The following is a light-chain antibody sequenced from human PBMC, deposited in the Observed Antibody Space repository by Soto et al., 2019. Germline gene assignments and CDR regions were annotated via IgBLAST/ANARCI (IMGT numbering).Light chain of an antibody. CDR3: QKYNSYSWK. V-gene: IGKV1-5*01. Sequence: DIQMSQSPCTPTPSVGDRGTIPWRASQSISSRLAWYQQEPGKAPKLLIYDASSLESGVPSRFSGSGSGTEFTLTISSLQPDDFATYYCQKYNSYSWKFGQGTKVDIK. CDR1: QSISSR. CDR2: DAS. J-gene: IGKJ1*01.